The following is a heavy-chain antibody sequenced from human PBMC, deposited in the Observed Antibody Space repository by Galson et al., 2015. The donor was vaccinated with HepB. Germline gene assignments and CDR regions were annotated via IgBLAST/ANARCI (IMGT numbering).Heavy chain of an antibody. CDR2: IYPGDSDT. CDR1: GYSFTSYW. Sequence: QSGAEVKKPGESLKISCKGSGYSFTSYWIGWVRQMPGKGLEWMGIIYPGDSDTRYSPSFQGQVTISADKSISTAYLQWSSLKASDTAMYYCARPARRRSSSWYYFDYWGQGTLVTVSS. D-gene: IGHD6-13*01. CDR3: ARPARRRSSSWYYFDY. J-gene: IGHJ4*02. V-gene: IGHV5-51*01.